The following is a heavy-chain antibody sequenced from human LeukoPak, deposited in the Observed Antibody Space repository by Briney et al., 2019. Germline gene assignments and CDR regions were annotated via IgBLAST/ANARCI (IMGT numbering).Heavy chain of an antibody. D-gene: IGHD3-16*01. CDR2: IKRKTDGGTI. V-gene: IGHV3-15*01. Sequence: GGSLRLSCAASGFSFTNAWMTWVRQAPGKGLEWIGRIKRKTDGGTIDYAEPVGGRFTISRDDSKNTLYLQMNSLKPEDTAVYYCTTPGGSGQGYFDYWGQGTLVTVSS. CDR1: GFSFTNAW. CDR3: TTPGGSGQGYFDY. J-gene: IGHJ4*02.